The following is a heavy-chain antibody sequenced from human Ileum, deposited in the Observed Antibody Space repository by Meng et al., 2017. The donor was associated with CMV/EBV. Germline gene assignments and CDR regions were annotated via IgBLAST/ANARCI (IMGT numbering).Heavy chain of an antibody. V-gene: IGHV4-30-4*08. Sequence: QVQLQESGPVLVKPSQTLLLTCTVSGGCISSGDYYWSWIREPPGKGLEWIGYINYRGTTYYNPSLKSRLTISVDTSNNQFSLILSSVTAADTALYYCARAISGHYYVPWGQGTLVTVFS. CDR1: GGCISSGDYY. CDR2: INYRGTT. J-gene: IGHJ1*01. CDR3: ARAISGHYYVP. D-gene: IGHD3-22*01.